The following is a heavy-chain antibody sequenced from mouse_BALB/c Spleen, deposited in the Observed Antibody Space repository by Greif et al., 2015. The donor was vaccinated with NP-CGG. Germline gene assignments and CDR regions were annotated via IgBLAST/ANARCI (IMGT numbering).Heavy chain of an antibody. CDR1: GFTFRSYS. CDR2: ISSGGSYT. Sequence: EVQLVESGGDLVKPGGSLKLSCAASGFTFRSYSMSWVRQTPDKRLEWVATISSGGSYTYYPDSVKGRFTISRDNAKNTLYLQMSSLKSEDTAMYYCARLPYDYDKGYWGQGTTLTVSS. D-gene: IGHD2-4*01. J-gene: IGHJ2*01. CDR3: ARLPYDYDKGY. V-gene: IGHV5-6*01.